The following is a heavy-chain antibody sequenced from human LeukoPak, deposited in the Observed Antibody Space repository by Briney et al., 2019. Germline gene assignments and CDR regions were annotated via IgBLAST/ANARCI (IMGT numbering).Heavy chain of an antibody. D-gene: IGHD6-19*01. Sequence: ASVKVSCKASGYTFTSYGISWVRQAPGQGLEWMGWISAYNGNTNYAQKFQGRVTMTRDTSISTAYMELSRLRSDDTAVYYCASEGIAVAGGIDYWGQGTLVTVSS. CDR3: ASEGIAVAGGIDY. CDR1: GYTFTSYG. J-gene: IGHJ4*02. V-gene: IGHV1-18*01. CDR2: ISAYNGNT.